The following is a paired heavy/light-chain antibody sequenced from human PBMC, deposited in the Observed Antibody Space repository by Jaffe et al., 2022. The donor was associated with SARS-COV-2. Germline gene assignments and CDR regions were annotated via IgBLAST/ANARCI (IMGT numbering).Light chain of an antibody. CDR2: LGS. V-gene: IGKV2-28*01. CDR3: MQALQTPKT. J-gene: IGKJ2*01. CDR1: QSLLHSNGYNY. Sequence: DIVMTQSPLSLPVTPGEPASISCRSSQSLLHSNGYNYLDWYLQKPGQSPQLLIYLGSNRASGVPDRFSGSGSGTDFTLKISRVEAEDVGVYYCMQALQTPKTFGQGTKLEIK.
Heavy chain of an antibody. CDR2: IYTSGST. D-gene: IGHD3-3*01. CDR1: GGSISSYY. V-gene: IGHV4-4*07. CDR3: ARDRGYDFWSGYPSYYYYYGMDV. Sequence: QVQLQESGPGLVKPSETLSLTCTVSGGSISSYYWSWIRQPAGKGLEWIGRIYTSGSTNYNPSLKSRVTMSVDTSKNQFSLKLSSVTAADTAVYYCARDRGYDFWSGYPSYYYYYGMDVWGQGTTVTVSS. J-gene: IGHJ6*02.